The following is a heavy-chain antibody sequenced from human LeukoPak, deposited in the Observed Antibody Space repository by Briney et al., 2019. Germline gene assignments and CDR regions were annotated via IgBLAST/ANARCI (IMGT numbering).Heavy chain of an antibody. V-gene: IGHV3-30*03. CDR1: GFTFTSYG. CDR2: TTYDGYYK. CDR3: ARDLSPVVRASPMGY. Sequence: GGSLRLSCAASGFTFTSYGMHWVRQSPGKGLEWVALTTYDGYYKYYSDSVKGRFTISSDTSKNTLYLQMNSLRAEDTAVYYCARDLSPVVRASPMGYWGQGTLVTVSS. D-gene: IGHD3-10*01. J-gene: IGHJ4*02.